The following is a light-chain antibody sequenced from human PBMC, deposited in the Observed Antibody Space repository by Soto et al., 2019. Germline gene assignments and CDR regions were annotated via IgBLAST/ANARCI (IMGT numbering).Light chain of an antibody. CDR1: QSVSSN. J-gene: IGKJ3*01. Sequence: EIVMTQSPATLSVSPGERATLSCRASQSVSSNLAWYQQKPGQAPRLLSYGASTRATGIPARFSGSGSGTAFTLTISSLQSEDFAVYYCQQYNNWPPFTFGPGTKVDIK. CDR2: GAS. V-gene: IGKV3-15*01. CDR3: QQYNNWPPFT.